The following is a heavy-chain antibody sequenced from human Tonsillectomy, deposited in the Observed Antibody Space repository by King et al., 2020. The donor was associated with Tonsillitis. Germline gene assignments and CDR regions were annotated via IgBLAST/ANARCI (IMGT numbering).Heavy chain of an antibody. V-gene: IGHV3-21*01. CDR2: ISSSSSYI. CDR1: GFTFSSYS. J-gene: IGHJ3*02. Sequence: VQLVESGGGLVKPGGSLRLSCAASGFTFSSYSMNWVRQAPGKGLEWVSSISSSSSYIYYADSVKGRFTISRDNAKNSLYLQMNSVRAEDTAVYYCASHLSHDAFDIWGQGTMVTVSS. CDR3: ASHLSHDAFDI.